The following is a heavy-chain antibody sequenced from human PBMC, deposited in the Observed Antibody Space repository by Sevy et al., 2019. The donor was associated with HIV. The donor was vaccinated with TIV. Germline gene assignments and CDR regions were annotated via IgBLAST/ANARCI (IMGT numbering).Heavy chain of an antibody. V-gene: IGHV6-1*01. CDR1: GDSVSSNSAA. Sequence: SQTLSLTCAISGDSVSSNSAAWNWIRQSPSRGLEWLGRTYYRSKWYNDYAVSVKSRITINPDTSKNQFSLQLNSVTPEDTAVYYCARASYAPGEYYYYYGMDVWGQGTTVTVSS. CDR2: TYYRSKWYN. CDR3: ARASYAPGEYYYYYGMDV. J-gene: IGHJ6*02. D-gene: IGHD3-10*01.